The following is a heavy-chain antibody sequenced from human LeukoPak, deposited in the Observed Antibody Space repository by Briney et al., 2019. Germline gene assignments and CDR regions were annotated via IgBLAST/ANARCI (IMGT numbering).Heavy chain of an antibody. CDR1: GFMFSSYG. V-gene: IGHV3-30*02. D-gene: IGHD5-18*01. CDR2: IQHDGSGQ. J-gene: IGHJ3*02. Sequence: GGSLRLACTASGFMFSSYGMHWVRQAPGKGLDWMAYIQHDGSGQFYADSVKGRFTISRDNSKNTVYLQMNSLRVEDTALYYCAKFDTVMVNHNAFDIWGLGTMVTVSS. CDR3: AKFDTVMVNHNAFDI.